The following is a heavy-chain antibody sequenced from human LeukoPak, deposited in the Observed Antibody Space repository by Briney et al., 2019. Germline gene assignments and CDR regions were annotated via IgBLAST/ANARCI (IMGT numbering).Heavy chain of an antibody. CDR2: VRGSGGST. J-gene: IGHJ4*02. Sequence: GGSLRLSCAASGFTFSSYAMNWVRQAPGKGLEWVSVVRGSGGSTYYADSVKGRFTISRDNSKNTLYLQMNSLRAEDTAVYYCERDRHYAIDYWGQGTLVTVSS. V-gene: IGHV3-23*01. D-gene: IGHD2-8*01. CDR3: ERDRHYAIDY. CDR1: GFTFSSYA.